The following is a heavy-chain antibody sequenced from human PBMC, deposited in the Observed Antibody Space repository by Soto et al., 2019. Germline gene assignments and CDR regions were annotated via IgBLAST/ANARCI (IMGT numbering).Heavy chain of an antibody. CDR2: ISYDGSNK. CDR1: EFALRRYT. CDR3: ARSVEQWLVLVHFDC. D-gene: IGHD6-19*01. J-gene: IGHJ4*02. Sequence: LTLFGADSEFALRRYTTHWFRQAALKGLEWVAVISYDGSNKYYADSVKGRFTISRDNSKNTLYLQMNSLRAEDTAVYYCARSVEQWLVLVHFDCWGQGTMVTASS. V-gene: IGHV3-30-3*01.